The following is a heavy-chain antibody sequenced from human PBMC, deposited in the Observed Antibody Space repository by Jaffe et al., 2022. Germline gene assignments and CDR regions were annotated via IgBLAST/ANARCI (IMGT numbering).Heavy chain of an antibody. CDR3: ASGRGYSGYAHKDAFDI. CDR2: IIPMFGTA. D-gene: IGHD5-12*01. V-gene: IGHV1-69*05. CDR1: GGTFSSSA. Sequence: QVHLVQSGAEVKKPGSSVKVSCKASGGTFSSSAISWVRQAPGQGLEWMGGIIPMFGTANYAQKFQGRVTIITDESTSTVYMELSSLRSEDTAVYYCASGRGYSGYAHKDAFDIWGQGTMVTVYS. J-gene: IGHJ3*02.